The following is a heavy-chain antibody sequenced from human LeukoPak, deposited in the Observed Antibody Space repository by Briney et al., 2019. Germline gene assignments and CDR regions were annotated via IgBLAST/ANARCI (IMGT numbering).Heavy chain of an antibody. D-gene: IGHD3-10*01. CDR3: ARVGYYASGPFSYFDY. J-gene: IGHJ4*02. Sequence: GRSLRLSCAASGFTFSGYAMHWVRQAPGKGLEWVAVISYDGSNEYYAASVKGRFTISRDNSKNTLYLQMNSLSVEDTAVYYCARVGYYASGPFSYFDYWGQGTLVTVSS. V-gene: IGHV3-30-3*01. CDR2: ISYDGSNE. CDR1: GFTFSGYA.